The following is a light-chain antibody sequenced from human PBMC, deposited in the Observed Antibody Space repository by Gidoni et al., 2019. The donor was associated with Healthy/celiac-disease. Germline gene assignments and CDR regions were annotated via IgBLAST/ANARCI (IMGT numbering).Light chain of an antibody. Sequence: QSALPQPASVSGSLGPSITISCTGTSSDVRSYHLVSWYQQTPVKAPKLMIYVFSKRPSGVSTRFSGSKSGNTASLTISGLQAEDEADYYCCSYAGSSTFVVFGGGTKLTVL. CDR3: CSYAGSSTFVV. V-gene: IGLV2-23*02. J-gene: IGLJ2*01. CDR2: VFS. CDR1: SSDVRSYHL.